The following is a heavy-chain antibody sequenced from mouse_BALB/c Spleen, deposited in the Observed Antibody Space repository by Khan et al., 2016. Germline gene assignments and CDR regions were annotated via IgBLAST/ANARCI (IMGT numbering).Heavy chain of an antibody. CDR2: ITYSGST. CDR1: GYSITSDYA. V-gene: IGHV3-2*02. Sequence: EVQLQESGPGLMKPSQSLSLTCTVSGYSITSDYAWNWIRQFPGNKLEWMGYITYSGSTTYTPSLKSRISITRDTSKNQFFLQLNSVTIEDTATXYCASDGPTYAMDYWGQGTSVTVSS. CDR3: ASDGPTYAMDY. D-gene: IGHD2-3*01. J-gene: IGHJ4*01.